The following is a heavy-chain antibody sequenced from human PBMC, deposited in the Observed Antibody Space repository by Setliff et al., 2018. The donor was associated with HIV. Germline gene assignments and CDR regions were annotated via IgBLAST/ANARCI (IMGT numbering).Heavy chain of an antibody. CDR2: INPNSGGT. CDR3: ARDLKRTVFGVVMIVGDAFDV. J-gene: IGHJ3*01. D-gene: IGHD3-3*01. CDR1: GFSFNAFY. V-gene: IGHV1-2*04. Sequence: ASVKVSCKASGFSFNAFYMHWVRQAPGQGLEYMGWINPNSGGTNYAQKFQGWVTMTSDSSISTAYMELSRLKSDDTAVYYCARDLKRTVFGVVMIVGDAFDVWGQGTMVTVSS.